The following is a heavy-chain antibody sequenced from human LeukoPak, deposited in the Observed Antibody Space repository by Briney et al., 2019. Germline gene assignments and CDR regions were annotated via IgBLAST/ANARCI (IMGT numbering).Heavy chain of an antibody. D-gene: IGHD6-19*01. V-gene: IGHV3-64*01. J-gene: IGHJ4*02. Sequence: PGGSLRLSCAASGFTFSSFTMHWVRQAPGKGLEYVSAITSSGGSTYYANSVKGRFTISRDNSKNTLYLQMGSLRAEDMAVYYCARVIGIAVAGSGYWGQGTLVTVSS. CDR3: ARVIGIAVAGSGY. CDR2: ITSSGGST. CDR1: GFTFSSFT.